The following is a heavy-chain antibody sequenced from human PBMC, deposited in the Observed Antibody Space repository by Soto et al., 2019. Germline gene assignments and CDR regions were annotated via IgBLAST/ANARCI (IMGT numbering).Heavy chain of an antibody. D-gene: IGHD2-15*01. CDR2: INHSGST. CDR3: ATWRRWPLSFDI. J-gene: IGHJ3*02. CDR1: GGSFSGYY. V-gene: IGHV4-34*01. Sequence: LEILSLTCAVYGGSFSGYYWSWIRQPPGKGLEWIGEINHSGSTNYNPSLKSRVTISVDTSKNQFSLKLSSVTAADTAVYYCATWRRWPLSFDIWGQGTMVT.